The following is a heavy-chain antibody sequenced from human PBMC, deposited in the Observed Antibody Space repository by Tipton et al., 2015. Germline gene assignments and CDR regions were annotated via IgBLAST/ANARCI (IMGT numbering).Heavy chain of an antibody. V-gene: IGHV4-38-2*01. CDR2: ISHSGNT. CDR1: AYSISSDYY. J-gene: IGHJ6*02. CDR3: ASRGAGTSHYAMDV. D-gene: IGHD6-19*01. Sequence: GLVKPSETLSLTCAVSAYSISSDYYWGWIRQPPGKGLEWIGSISHSGNTYYNPSLKSRVTISVDTSKNQFSLKLTSVTAADTAVYYGASRGAGTSHYAMDVWGQGTTVTVSS.